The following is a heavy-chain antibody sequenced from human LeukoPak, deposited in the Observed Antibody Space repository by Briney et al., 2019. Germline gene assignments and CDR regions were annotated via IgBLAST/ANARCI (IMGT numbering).Heavy chain of an antibody. CDR2: ISYDGSNK. CDR1: GFTFSSYA. Sequence: GGSLRLSCAASGFTFSSYAMHWVRQAPGKGLEWVAVISYDGSNKYYADSVKGRFTISRDNSKNTLYLQMNSLRAEDTAVYYCARDPGVCSGGSCRNWFDPWGQGTLVTVSS. CDR3: ARDPGVCSGGSCRNWFDP. V-gene: IGHV3-30*04. D-gene: IGHD2-15*01. J-gene: IGHJ5*02.